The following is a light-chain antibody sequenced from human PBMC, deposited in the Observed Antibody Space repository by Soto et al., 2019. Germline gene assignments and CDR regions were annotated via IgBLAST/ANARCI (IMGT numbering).Light chain of an antibody. Sequence: EIVLTQSPYTVSLSPGERATLSCRASQSVSTYLAWYQQKPGQAPGLLIYGASNRATGIPARFSGSGSGTDFTLTISSLEPEDFAIYYCQQRDKWPITFGQGTRLGI. CDR3: QQRDKWPIT. J-gene: IGKJ5*01. CDR1: QSVSTY. CDR2: GAS. V-gene: IGKV3-11*01.